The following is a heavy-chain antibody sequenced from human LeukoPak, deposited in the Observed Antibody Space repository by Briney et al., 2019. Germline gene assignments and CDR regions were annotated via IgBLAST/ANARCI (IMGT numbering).Heavy chain of an antibody. CDR3: AKKKLERREYFDY. CDR1: GFTFSTYG. D-gene: IGHD1-1*01. CDR2: ISGSGGST. J-gene: IGHJ4*02. V-gene: IGHV3-23*01. Sequence: GGSLRLSCVASGFTFSTYGMSWVRQAPGKGLEWVSAISGSGGSTYYADSVKGRFTISRDNSKNTLYLQMNSLRAEDTAVYYCAKKKLERREYFDYWGQGTLVTVSS.